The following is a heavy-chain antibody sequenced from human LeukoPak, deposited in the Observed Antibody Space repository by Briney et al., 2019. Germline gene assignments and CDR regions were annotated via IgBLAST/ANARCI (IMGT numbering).Heavy chain of an antibody. CDR2: INHSGST. D-gene: IGHD6-13*01. Sequence: SETLSLTCAVYGGSFSGYYWSWIRQPPGKGLEWIGEINHSGSTNYNPSLKSRVTISVDTSKNQFSLKVSSVTAADTAVYYCARQIAAATLYFFDYWGQGTLVTVSS. V-gene: IGHV4-34*01. CDR1: GGSFSGYY. CDR3: ARQIAAATLYFFDY. J-gene: IGHJ4*02.